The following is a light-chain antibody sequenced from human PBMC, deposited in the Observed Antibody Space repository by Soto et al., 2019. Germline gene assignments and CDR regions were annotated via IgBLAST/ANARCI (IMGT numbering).Light chain of an antibody. V-gene: IGKV1-9*01. J-gene: IGKJ4*01. Sequence: DIQLTQSASCLSASVGDRVTITYRASEGISSNLAWYQQKPGKAPKLLIYEASTLQTGVPSRFSGSGSETEFTLTISSLQPEDFATYYCQQVNSYPRTFGGGTKVEIK. CDR1: EGISSN. CDR3: QQVNSYPRT. CDR2: EAS.